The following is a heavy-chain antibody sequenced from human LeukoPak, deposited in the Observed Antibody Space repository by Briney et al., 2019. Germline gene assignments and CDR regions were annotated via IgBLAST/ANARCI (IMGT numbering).Heavy chain of an antibody. Sequence: SETLSLTCTVSGGSVSSTTNYWSWIRQPPGKGLEWIGYMHYSGSTSYNPSLKSRVTISVDTSKNQFSLKLSSVTAADTAVYYCARRYYYGSGSYYMEGWFDPWGQGTLVTVSS. CDR1: GGSVSSTTNY. CDR3: ARRYYYGSGSYYMEGWFDP. D-gene: IGHD3-10*01. V-gene: IGHV4-61*01. CDR2: MHYSGST. J-gene: IGHJ5*02.